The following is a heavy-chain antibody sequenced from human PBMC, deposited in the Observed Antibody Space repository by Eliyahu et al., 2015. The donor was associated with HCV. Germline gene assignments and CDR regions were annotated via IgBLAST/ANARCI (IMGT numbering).Heavy chain of an antibody. D-gene: IGHD6-19*01. Sequence: EVQXVESGGGLVKPGGSLRLSCAASGXTXRSYSMNWXRQAPGKGLGWVSSISSSSSYIYYADSVKGRFTISRDNAKNSLYLQMNSLRAEDTAVYYCARDLGVAVAGDFDYWGQGTLVTVSS. CDR1: GXTXRSYS. CDR2: ISSSSSYI. CDR3: ARDLGVAVAGDFDY. J-gene: IGHJ4*02. V-gene: IGHV3-21*01.